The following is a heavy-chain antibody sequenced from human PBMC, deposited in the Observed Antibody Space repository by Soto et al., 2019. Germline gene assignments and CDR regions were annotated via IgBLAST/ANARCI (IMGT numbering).Heavy chain of an antibody. V-gene: IGHV3-30*03. CDR3: ARRGAAAGIDY. CDR1: GFTFSSYG. CDR2: ISYDGSNK. J-gene: IGHJ4*02. D-gene: IGHD6-13*01. Sequence: QVQLVDSGGGVVQPGRSLRLSCAASGFTFSSYGMHRVRQAPGKGLEWVAVISYDGSNKYYADSVKGRFTISRDNSKNTLYLQMNSLRAEDTAVYYCARRGAAAGIDYWGQGTLVTVSS.